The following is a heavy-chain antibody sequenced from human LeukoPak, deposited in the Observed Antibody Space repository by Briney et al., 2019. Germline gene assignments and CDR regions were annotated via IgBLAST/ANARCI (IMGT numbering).Heavy chain of an antibody. J-gene: IGHJ4*02. V-gene: IGHV3-7*01. CDR2: IKQDGSEK. D-gene: IGHD5-24*01. CDR3: ARDTRWLQLRIFDY. CDR1: GFTFSSYW. Sequence: GSLRLSCAASGFTFSSYWMSWVRQAPGKGLEWVANIKQDGSEKYYVDSVKGRFTISRDNAKNSLYLQMNSLRAEDTAVYYCARDTRWLQLRIFDYWGQGTLVTVSS.